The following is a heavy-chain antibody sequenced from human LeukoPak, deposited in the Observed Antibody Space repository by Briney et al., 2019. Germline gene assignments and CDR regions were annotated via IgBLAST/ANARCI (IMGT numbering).Heavy chain of an antibody. D-gene: IGHD2-15*01. J-gene: IGHJ4*02. CDR1: VYLFTRYA. Sequence: ASVRLSCSASVYLFTRYAVEWVRQAHGQGLEGMGWINTNTGNPTYAQGFTGRFVFSLDTSVSTAYLQMSSLKAEDTAEYYCARGGYCSGGSCYSDYWGQGTLVTVSS. CDR3: ARGGYCSGGSCYSDY. CDR2: INTNTGNP. V-gene: IGHV7-4-1*02.